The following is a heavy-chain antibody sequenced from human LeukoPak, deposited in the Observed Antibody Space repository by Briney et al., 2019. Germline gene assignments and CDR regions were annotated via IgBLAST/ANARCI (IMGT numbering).Heavy chain of an antibody. J-gene: IGHJ5*02. Sequence: ASVKVSCKASGYTFTSYAMNWVRQAPGQGLEWMGWINTNTGNPTYAQGFTGRFVLSLDTSVSTAYLQISSLKAEDTAVYYCARGVLQWLTNNWFDPWGQGTLVTVSS. CDR3: ARGVLQWLTNNWFDP. CDR2: INTNTGNP. V-gene: IGHV7-4-1*02. D-gene: IGHD6-19*01. CDR1: GYTFTSYA.